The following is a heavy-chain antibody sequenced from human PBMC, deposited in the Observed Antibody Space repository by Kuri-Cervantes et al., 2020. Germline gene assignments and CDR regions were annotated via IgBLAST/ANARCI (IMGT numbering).Heavy chain of an antibody. D-gene: IGHD5-18*01. V-gene: IGHV3-66*01. J-gene: IGHJ4*02. CDR3: GAAGWMQLWGPDY. CDR1: GFTVASNY. CDR2: IYTGGNT. Sequence: GGSLRLSCAASGFTVASNYMIWVRQAPGKGLECVSVIYTGGNTFYADSVKGRFTISRDTPKNILYLQMNNLRVEDTAVYYCGAAGWMQLWGPDYWGQGALVTVSS.